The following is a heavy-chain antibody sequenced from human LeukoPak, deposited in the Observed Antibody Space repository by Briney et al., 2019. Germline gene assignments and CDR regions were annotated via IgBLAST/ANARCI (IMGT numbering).Heavy chain of an antibody. J-gene: IGHJ4*02. V-gene: IGHV3-7*01. Sequence: PGGSLRLSCAASGFTFSDSWMTWVRQAPGKGLEWVATIKSDGTEKQYVASVRGRFTISRANAENSMFLRMEGLSPEDTAVYYCARGGGYSERFDYWGQGTLVTVSS. CDR3: ARGGGYSERFDY. CDR1: GFTFSDSW. D-gene: IGHD1-26*01. CDR2: IKSDGTEK.